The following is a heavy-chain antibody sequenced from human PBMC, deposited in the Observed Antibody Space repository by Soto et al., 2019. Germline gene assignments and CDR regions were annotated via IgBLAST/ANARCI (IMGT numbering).Heavy chain of an antibody. D-gene: IGHD6-19*01. Sequence: GGSLRLSCAASGFTFSSYWMHWVRQAPGKGLVWVSRINSDGSSTSYADSVKGRFTISRDNAKNTRYLQMNSLRAEDTAVYYCARDSAGLAVAGTRNFDYWGQGTLVTVSS. CDR1: GFTFSSYW. CDR3: ARDSAGLAVAGTRNFDY. CDR2: INSDGSST. J-gene: IGHJ4*02. V-gene: IGHV3-74*01.